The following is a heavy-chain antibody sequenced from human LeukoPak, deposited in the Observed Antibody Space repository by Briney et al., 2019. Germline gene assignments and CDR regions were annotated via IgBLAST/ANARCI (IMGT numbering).Heavy chain of an antibody. CDR1: GFPFSDYA. D-gene: IGHD2-8*02. CDR3: GKLGCTGTLLYAKY. Sequence: GGSLRLSCAASGFPFSDYAMTWVRQTPGKGLEWVSVISGGGDSVDYADSMKGRFTISRDNSKNTLYLQMYSLRAEDTALYYCGKLGCTGTLLYAKYWGQGTLVTVSS. V-gene: IGHV3-23*01. CDR2: ISGGGDSV. J-gene: IGHJ4*02.